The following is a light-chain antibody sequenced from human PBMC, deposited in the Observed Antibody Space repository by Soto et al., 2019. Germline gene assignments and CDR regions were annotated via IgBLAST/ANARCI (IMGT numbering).Light chain of an antibody. Sequence: QSALTQPPSASGSPGQSVTISCTGTSGDVGAYNYVSWYQQYPGKAPKLMIYEVNKRPSGVPDRFSGSKSGNMASLTVSGLQAEDEADYYCSSYAGRNNVIFGGGTKLTVL. CDR1: SGDVGAYNY. V-gene: IGLV2-8*01. CDR3: SSYAGRNNVI. J-gene: IGLJ2*01. CDR2: EVN.